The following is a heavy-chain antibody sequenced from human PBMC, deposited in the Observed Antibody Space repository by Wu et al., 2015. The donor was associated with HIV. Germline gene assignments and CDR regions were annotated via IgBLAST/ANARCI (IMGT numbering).Heavy chain of an antibody. J-gene: IGHJ4*02. D-gene: IGHD5-18*01. CDR1: GYTFTSYY. V-gene: IGHV1-46*01. Sequence: QLVQSGAEVKKPGASVKVSCKASGYTFTSYYMHWVRQAPGQGLEWMGIINPSGGSTSYAQKFQGRVTMTRDTSTSTVYMELSSLRSEDTAVYYCARDQGGYSYGYGFDYWGQGTLVTVSS. CDR2: INPSGGST. CDR3: ARDQGGYSYGYGFDY.